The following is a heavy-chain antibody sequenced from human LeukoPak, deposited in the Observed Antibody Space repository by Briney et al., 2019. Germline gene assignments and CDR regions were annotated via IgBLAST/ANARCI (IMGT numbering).Heavy chain of an antibody. CDR2: ISDSGSST. V-gene: IGHV3-23*01. D-gene: IGHD3-10*01. Sequence: PGGSLRLSCAASGFTFSNYAMSWVRQAPGKGLEWVSTISDSGSSTYYADSVKGRFTISRDNSKNTLYLQMDSLRAEDTAIYYCAKVPYSDYGSGRPTFMDVWGQGTTGAVSS. CDR3: AKVPYSDYGSGRPTFMDV. CDR1: GFTFSNYA. J-gene: IGHJ6*02.